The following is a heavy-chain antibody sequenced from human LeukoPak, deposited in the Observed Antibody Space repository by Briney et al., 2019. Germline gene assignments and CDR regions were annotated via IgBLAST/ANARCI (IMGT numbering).Heavy chain of an antibody. CDR1: GFTFSSYA. Sequence: PGGSLRLSCAASGFTFSSYAMSWVRQAPGKGLEWVSAISGSGGSTYYADSVKGRFTISRDNSKNTLYLQMNSLRAEDTAVCYCARGRYCSGGSCYGFAALDYWGQGTLVTVSS. D-gene: IGHD2-15*01. J-gene: IGHJ4*02. CDR3: ARGRYCSGGSCYGFAALDY. CDR2: ISGSGGST. V-gene: IGHV3-23*01.